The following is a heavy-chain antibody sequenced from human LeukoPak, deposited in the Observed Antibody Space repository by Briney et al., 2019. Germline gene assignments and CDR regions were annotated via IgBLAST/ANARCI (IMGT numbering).Heavy chain of an antibody. D-gene: IGHD5-18*01. CDR1: GFTFSSYG. V-gene: IGHV3-33*01. CDR3: ARVRGYSYGYVDY. J-gene: IGHJ4*02. CDR2: IWYDGSNK. Sequence: GGSLRLSCAASGFTFSSYGMHWVRQAPGKGLEWVAVIWYDGSNKYYADSVKDRFTISRDNSKNTLYLQMNSLRAEDTAVYYCARVRGYSYGYVDYWGQGTLVTVSS.